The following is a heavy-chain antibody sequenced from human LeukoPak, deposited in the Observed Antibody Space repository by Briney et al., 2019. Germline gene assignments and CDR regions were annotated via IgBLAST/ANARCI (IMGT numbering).Heavy chain of an antibody. CDR1: GSSMNNFY. D-gene: IGHD1-26*01. Sequence: SETLSLTCTVSGSSMNNFYWTWIRQPAGKGLEWIGRIQTSGSINYNPSLRSRVTMSLDTSKNQFSLSLSSVTAADTAVYYCARGHSGSYYGYWGQGTLVTVSS. CDR2: IQTSGSI. J-gene: IGHJ4*02. CDR3: ARGHSGSYYGY. V-gene: IGHV4-4*07.